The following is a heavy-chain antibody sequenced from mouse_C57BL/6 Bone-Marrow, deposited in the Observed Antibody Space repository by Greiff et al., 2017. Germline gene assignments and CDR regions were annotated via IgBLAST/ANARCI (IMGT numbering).Heavy chain of an antibody. D-gene: IGHD1-1*01. CDR2: IDPENGDT. CDR3: TSHYYGLDY. V-gene: IGHV14-4*01. Sequence: EVQLQQSGAELVRPGASVKLSCTASGFNIKDDYMHWVKQRPEQGLEWIGWIDPENGDTAYASKFQGKATITADTSSNTAYLQLSSLTSEDTAVYYCTSHYYGLDYWGQGTTLTVSS. CDR1: GFNIKDDY. J-gene: IGHJ2*01.